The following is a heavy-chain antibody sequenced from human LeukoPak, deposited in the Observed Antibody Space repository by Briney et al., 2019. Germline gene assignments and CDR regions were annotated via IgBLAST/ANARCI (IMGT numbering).Heavy chain of an antibody. V-gene: IGHV4-4*02. D-gene: IGHD3-22*01. CDR1: GGSISSSNW. J-gene: IGHJ4*02. CDR2: IYHSGST. Sequence: PSGTLPLTCAVSGGSISSSNWWSWVRQPPGKGLVWIGRIYHSGSTHYNPSLTSRVTISVDTSKNQFSLKLISVTATDTAVYYCARLDDSSGYFHWGQGTLVTVSS. CDR3: ARLDDSSGYFH.